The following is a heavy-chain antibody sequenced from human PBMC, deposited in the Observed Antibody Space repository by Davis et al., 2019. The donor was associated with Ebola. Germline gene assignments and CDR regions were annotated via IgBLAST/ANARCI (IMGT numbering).Heavy chain of an antibody. CDR1: GGSFSSHP. Sequence: SVKVSCKTSGGSFSSHPISWVRQAPRQGLEWMGGIIPIFDTPHYAQKFQGRITITADASTSTAYMELSSLRSEDTATYFCARDFDGGNYYFDYRGPGTPVTVS. CDR3: ARDFDGGNYYFDY. CDR2: IIPIFDTP. D-gene: IGHD3-9*01. V-gene: IGHV1-69*13. J-gene: IGHJ4*02.